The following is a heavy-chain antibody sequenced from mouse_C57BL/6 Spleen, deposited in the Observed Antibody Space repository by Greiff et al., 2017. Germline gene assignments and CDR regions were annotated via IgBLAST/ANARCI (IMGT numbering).Heavy chain of an antibody. V-gene: IGHV5-4*03. CDR1: GFTFSSYA. CDR3: ARVYYSNSFAY. Sequence: EVKVVESGGGLVKPGGSLKLSCAASGFTFSSYAMSWVRQTPEKRLEWVATISDGGSYTYYPDNVKGRFTISRDNAKNNQYRQMSHLKSEDTAMYYCARVYYSNSFAYWGQGTLVTVSA. J-gene: IGHJ3*01. D-gene: IGHD2-5*01. CDR2: ISDGGSYT.